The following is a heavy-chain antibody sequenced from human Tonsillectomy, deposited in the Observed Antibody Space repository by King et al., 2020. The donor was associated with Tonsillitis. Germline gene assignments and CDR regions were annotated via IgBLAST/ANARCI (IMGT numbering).Heavy chain of an antibody. Sequence: VQLVESGGGVVQPGRSLRLSCAASGFTFSSYAMHWVRQAPGKGLEWVALISYDGSNKHYADSVKGRFTISRDNSKNTLYLQMNSLRAEDTAEYYCARERTSYYYDSIHYYYYGMDVWGQGTTVTVSS. D-gene: IGHD3-22*01. CDR2: ISYDGSNK. J-gene: IGHJ6*02. V-gene: IGHV3-30-3*01. CDR3: ARERTSYYYDSIHYYYYGMDV. CDR1: GFTFSSYA.